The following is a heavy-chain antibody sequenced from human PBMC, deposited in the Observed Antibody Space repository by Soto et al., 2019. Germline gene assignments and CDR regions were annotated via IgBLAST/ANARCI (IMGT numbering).Heavy chain of an antibody. CDR3: AKPVASELRYCGGDCPIHGFDY. CDR2: IKQDESEI. CDR1: GVTFSSYW. D-gene: IGHD2-21*02. Sequence: PGGSLRLSCAASGVTFSSYWMSWVRQAPGKGLEWVAKIKQDESEIYYVDSVKGRFTISRDNAKNSLYLQMNSLRAEDTAVYYCAKPVASELRYCGGDCPIHGFDYWGQGTLGTVSS. J-gene: IGHJ4*02. V-gene: IGHV3-7*01.